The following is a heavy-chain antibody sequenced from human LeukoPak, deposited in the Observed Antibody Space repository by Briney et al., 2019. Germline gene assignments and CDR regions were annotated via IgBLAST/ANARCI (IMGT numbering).Heavy chain of an antibody. V-gene: IGHV4-39*01. CDR1: GVSISSSSYY. CDR2: GST. J-gene: IGHJ4*02. D-gene: IGHD2-2*01. CDR3: ARTRYCSTTSCLYTFDY. Sequence: SETLSLTCTVSGVSISSSSYYWGWLRQPPGKGLEWIGSGSTYYNPSLKSRVTVSVDTSKNQFSLKLSSVTAADTAVYYCARTRYCSTTSCLYTFDYWGQGTLVTVSS.